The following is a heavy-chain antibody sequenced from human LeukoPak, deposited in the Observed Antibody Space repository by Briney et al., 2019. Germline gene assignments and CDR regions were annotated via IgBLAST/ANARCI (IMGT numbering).Heavy chain of an antibody. V-gene: IGHV4-38-2*02. J-gene: IGHJ5*02. Sequence: SETLSLTCTVSGYSISSGYYWGWIRQPPGKGLEWIGSIYHSGPTYYNPSLKSRVTMSVDTSKNQFSLRLTSVTATDTAMYYCARFFRSAPALVGEVDPWGQGTQVTVSS. CDR3: ARFFRSAPALVGEVDP. D-gene: IGHD3-10*01. CDR2: IYHSGPT. CDR1: GYSISSGYY.